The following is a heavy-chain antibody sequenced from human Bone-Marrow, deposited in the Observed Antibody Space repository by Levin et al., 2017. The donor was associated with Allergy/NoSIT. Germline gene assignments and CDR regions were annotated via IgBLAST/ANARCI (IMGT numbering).Heavy chain of an antibody. CDR1: GFTFSSYG. Sequence: GESLKISCAASGFTFSSYGMHWVRQAPGKGLEWVAVISYDGSNKYYADSVKGRFTISRDNSKNTLYLQMNSLRAEDTAVYYCASRRRGVYYYYGMDVWGQGTTVTVSS. CDR3: ASRRRGVYYYYGMDV. J-gene: IGHJ6*02. V-gene: IGHV3-30*03. CDR2: ISYDGSNK. D-gene: IGHD3-10*01.